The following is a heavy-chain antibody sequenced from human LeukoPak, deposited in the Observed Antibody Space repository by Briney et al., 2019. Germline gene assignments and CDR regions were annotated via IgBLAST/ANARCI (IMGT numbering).Heavy chain of an antibody. CDR3: ARVGGAVVITYFDY. D-gene: IGHD3-22*01. V-gene: IGHV3-20*04. J-gene: IGHJ4*02. Sequence: GGSLRLSCGASGFTFDDYGMSWVRQAPGKGLEWVSGINWNGGSTGYADSVKGRFTISRDNAKNSLYLQMNSLRAEDTALYYCARVGGAVVITYFDYWGQGTLVTVSS. CDR2: INWNGGST. CDR1: GFTFDDYG.